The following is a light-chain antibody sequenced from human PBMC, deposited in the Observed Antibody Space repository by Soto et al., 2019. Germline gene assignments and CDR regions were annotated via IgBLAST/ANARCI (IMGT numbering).Light chain of an antibody. CDR3: KQYGDYNSPRSS. CDR2: ATS. J-gene: IGKJ2*03. CDR1: QSVSTNY. Sequence: EIVLTQSPGTLSLSTGDRVTLSCRASQSVSTNYFSWYQQKPGQAPRLLIYATSSRAVGIPDRFSGSGSGTDFTLTISRLEPEDFAMYYCKQYGDYNSPRSSFGQGTRLEI. V-gene: IGKV3-20*01.